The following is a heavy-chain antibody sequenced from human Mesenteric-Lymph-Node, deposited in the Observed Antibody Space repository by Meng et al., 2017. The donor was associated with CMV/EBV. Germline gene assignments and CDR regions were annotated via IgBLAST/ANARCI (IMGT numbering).Heavy chain of an antibody. CDR1: GYTFTDYY. CDR2: VDPEDGET. J-gene: IGHJ2*01. Sequence: SGYTFTDYYMHWVQQAPGKGLEWMGLVDPEDGETIYAEKFQGRVTITADTSTDTAYTELSSLRSEDTAVYYCATIIAAAGTRYWYFDLWGRGTLVTVSS. V-gene: IGHV1-69-2*01. CDR3: ATIIAAAGTRYWYFDL. D-gene: IGHD6-13*01.